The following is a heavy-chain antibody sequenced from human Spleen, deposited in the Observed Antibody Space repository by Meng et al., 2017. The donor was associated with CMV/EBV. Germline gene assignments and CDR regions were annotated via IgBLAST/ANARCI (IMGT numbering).Heavy chain of an antibody. V-gene: IGHV4-39*07. CDR2: IYYSGTT. D-gene: IGHD3-22*01. J-gene: IGHJ6*02. CDR1: GDSISSSSYY. Sequence: GSLRLSCTVSGDSISSSSYYWGWVRQPPGKGLEFIARIYYSGTTYYNPSLKSRVTISIDTSKNQFSLKLSSVTAADTAVYYCARDGVATTDYYDSSGLYYYYGMDVWGQGTTVTVSS. CDR3: ARDGVATTDYYDSSGLYYYYGMDV.